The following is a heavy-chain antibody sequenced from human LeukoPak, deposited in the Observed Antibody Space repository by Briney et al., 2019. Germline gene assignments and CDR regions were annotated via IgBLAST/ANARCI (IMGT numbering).Heavy chain of an antibody. J-gene: IGHJ1*01. CDR3: ATSSGYYVGYIQY. D-gene: IGHD3-22*01. Sequence: ASVKVSCKASGYTFTGYYIHWVRQAPGQGLEWMGWINPNSGGTKYAEKSQGRVTMTRDTSISTAYMELRSDDTAVYYCATSSGYYVGYIQYWGQGTLVTVSS. CDR2: INPNSGGT. CDR1: GYTFTGYY. V-gene: IGHV1-2*02.